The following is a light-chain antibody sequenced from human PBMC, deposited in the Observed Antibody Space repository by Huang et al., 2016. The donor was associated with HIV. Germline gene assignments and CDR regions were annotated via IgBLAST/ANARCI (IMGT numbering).Light chain of an antibody. CDR3: QQYNNWPPIT. Sequence: EIVMTQSPATLSVSPGERATLSCRASQSVSSNLAWYQPKPGQAPRLLIYGASTRATGSLARGSGGGSGTEVNLTISSLQSEDFVVYYCQQYNNWPPITFGQGTRLEIK. V-gene: IGKV3-15*01. J-gene: IGKJ5*01. CDR1: QSVSSN. CDR2: GAS.